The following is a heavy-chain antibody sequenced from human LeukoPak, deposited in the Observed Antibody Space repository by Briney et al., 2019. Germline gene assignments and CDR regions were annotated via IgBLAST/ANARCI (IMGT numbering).Heavy chain of an antibody. J-gene: IGHJ4*02. CDR2: ISSSGSTT. Sequence: PGGSLRLSCAASGFTFSDYYMSWIRQAPGKGLEWISYISSSGSTTYYADSVKGRFTISRDKFRNMLYLQMNSLRTEDSAVYYCATLYGGQRADGYWGQGTLVTVSS. CDR3: ATLYGGQRADGY. D-gene: IGHD2-15*01. V-gene: IGHV3-11*01. CDR1: GFTFSDYY.